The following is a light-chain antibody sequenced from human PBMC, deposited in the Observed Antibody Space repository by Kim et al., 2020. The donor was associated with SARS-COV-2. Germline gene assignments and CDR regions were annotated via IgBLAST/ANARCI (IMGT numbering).Light chain of an antibody. J-gene: IGKJ5*01. CDR3: QQSYSPTQIT. Sequence: GDRVIISCRASQNIFTYLNWYQWRPGRAPRLLISGASSLHSGVPSRFSGSGSGTDFTLTISTLLPEDFATYYCQQSYSPTQITFGQGTRLEIK. CDR1: QNIFTY. V-gene: IGKV1-39*01. CDR2: GAS.